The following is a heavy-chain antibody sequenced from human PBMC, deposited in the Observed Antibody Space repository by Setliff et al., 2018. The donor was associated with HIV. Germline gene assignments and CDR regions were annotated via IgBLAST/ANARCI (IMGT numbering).Heavy chain of an antibody. CDR2: TYYSGST. CDR1: GGSIRSGNYY. CDR3: ARGANYYESNGYYDY. V-gene: IGHV4-31*03. J-gene: IGHJ4*02. D-gene: IGHD3-22*01. Sequence: SETLSLTCTVSGGSIRSGNYYCSWIRQHPGKGLEWIGNTYYSGSTYYNPSLKSRVTISVDTSKNQLFLKLSSVTAADTAVYYCARGANYYESNGYYDYWGQGTLVTVSS.